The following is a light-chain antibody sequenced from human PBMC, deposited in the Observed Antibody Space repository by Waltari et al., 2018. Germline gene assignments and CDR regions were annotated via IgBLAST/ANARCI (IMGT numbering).Light chain of an antibody. J-gene: IGKJ3*01. V-gene: IGKV1-39*01. CDR2: AAS. Sequence: DIQMTQSPSSLSASVGNRVPIPCRASQSISSYLNWYQQKPGKAPKLLIYAASSLQSGVPSRFSGSGSGTDFTLTISSLQPEDFATYYCQQSYSTPPFTFGPGTKVDIK. CDR1: QSISSY. CDR3: QQSYSTPPFT.